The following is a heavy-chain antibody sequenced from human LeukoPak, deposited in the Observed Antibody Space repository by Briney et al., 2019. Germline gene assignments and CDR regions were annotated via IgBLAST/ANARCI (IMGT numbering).Heavy chain of an antibody. D-gene: IGHD2-15*01. CDR1: GGSFSGYY. CDR2: INHSGST. J-gene: IGHJ4*02. Sequence: SETLSLTCAVYGGSFSGYYWSWIRQPPGKGLGWIGEINHSGSTNYNPSLKSRVTISVDTSKNQFSLKLSSVTAADTAVYYCARGTSYCSGGSCYPGGHDYWGQGTLVTVSS. V-gene: IGHV4-34*01. CDR3: ARGTSYCSGGSCYPGGHDY.